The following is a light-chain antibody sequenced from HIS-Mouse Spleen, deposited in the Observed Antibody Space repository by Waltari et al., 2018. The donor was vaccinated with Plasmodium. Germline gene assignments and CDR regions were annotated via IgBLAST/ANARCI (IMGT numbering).Light chain of an antibody. V-gene: IGLV3-19*01. CDR1: SLRSYY. CDR2: GKN. Sequence: SSELTQDPAVSVALGQTVRIPCQGDSLRSYYASWYQQKPGQAPVLVIYGKNNRPSGIPDRFSGSSSGNTASLTITGAQAEDEADYYCNSRDSSGTHGVFGGGTKLTVL. CDR3: NSRDSSGTHGV. J-gene: IGLJ2*01.